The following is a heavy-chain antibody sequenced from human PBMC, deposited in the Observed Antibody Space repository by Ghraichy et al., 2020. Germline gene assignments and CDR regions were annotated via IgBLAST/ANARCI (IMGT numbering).Heavy chain of an antibody. J-gene: IGHJ4*02. CDR3: AHFLYGSGSYDDY. CDR2: INPNSGGT. CDR1: GYTFTGYY. V-gene: IGHV1-2*06. D-gene: IGHD3-10*01. Sequence: SVKVSCKASGYTFTGYYMHWVRQAPGQGLEWMGRINPNSGGTNYAQKFQGRVTMTRDTSISTAYMELSRLRSDDTAVYYCAHFLYGSGSYDDYWGQGTLVTVAS.